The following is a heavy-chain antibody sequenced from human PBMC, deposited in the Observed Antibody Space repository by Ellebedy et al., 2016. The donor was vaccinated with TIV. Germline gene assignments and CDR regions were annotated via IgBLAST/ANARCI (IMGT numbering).Heavy chain of an antibody. D-gene: IGHD6-13*01. CDR1: GFTFSSLG. CDR2: ISYDGSNK. J-gene: IGHJ4*02. V-gene: IGHV3-30*18. CDR3: AKVWSAGTGDY. Sequence: PEGSLRLSCAASGFTFSSLGMHWVRQAPGKGLEWVAVISYDGSNKYYADSVKGRFTISRDNSKNTLYLQMNSLRAEDTAVYYCAKVWSAGTGDYWGQGTLVTVSS.